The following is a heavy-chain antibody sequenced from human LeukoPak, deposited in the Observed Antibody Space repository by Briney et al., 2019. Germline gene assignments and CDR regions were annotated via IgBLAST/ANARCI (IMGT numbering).Heavy chain of an antibody. V-gene: IGHV3-53*05. D-gene: IGHD1-14*01. CDR2: LYSGGTT. CDR3: ASPSPGGPAVGMFDY. J-gene: IGHJ4*02. Sequence: PGWSLSLSCAVSGFTVSSKFLNWLRQAPARELEWVSGLYSGGTTFYADSVHGRFTISRDNSKNTLYLQMNSLRPDGTAVYYCASPSPGGPAVGMFDYWGQGTMVTVSS. CDR1: GFTVSSKF.